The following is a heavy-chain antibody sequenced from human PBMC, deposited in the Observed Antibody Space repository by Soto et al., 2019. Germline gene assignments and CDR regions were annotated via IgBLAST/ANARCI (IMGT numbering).Heavy chain of an antibody. CDR2: IKTSGDTT. D-gene: IGHD2-21*02. Sequence: GGSLRLSCAASGFAFSNCAMSWVRQAPGRGLEWVSTIKTSGDTTFYADPVKGRFTTSRDDSKNTLYLQMNSLRAEDTATYYCTKDVTGDIGADFWGQGTPVTVSS. CDR1: GFAFSNCA. J-gene: IGHJ4*02. V-gene: IGHV3-23*05. CDR3: TKDVTGDIGADF.